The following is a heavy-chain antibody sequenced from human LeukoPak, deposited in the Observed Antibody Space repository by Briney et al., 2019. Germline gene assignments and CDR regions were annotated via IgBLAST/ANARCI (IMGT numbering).Heavy chain of an antibody. D-gene: IGHD1-26*01. J-gene: IGHJ4*02. Sequence: GRGPRLSLAAPGFTLRSYSMDRVRPGPGKGVGWVAVISYDGSNKYYADSVKGRFTISRDNSKNTLYLQMNSLRAEDTAVYYCAREWELLSVFDYWGQGTLVTVSP. V-gene: IGHV3-30*16. CDR3: AREWELLSVFDY. CDR1: GFTLRSYS. CDR2: ISYDGSNK.